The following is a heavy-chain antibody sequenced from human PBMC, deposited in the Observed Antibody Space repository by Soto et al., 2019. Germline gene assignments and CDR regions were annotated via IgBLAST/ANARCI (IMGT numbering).Heavy chain of an antibody. CDR2: TYYRSKWYN. CDR3: AREEGYSSGWYSS. Sequence: SPTLSLTCAISGDSVSSNSAAWTWIRQSPSRGLEWLGRTYYRSKWYNDYAVSVKSRITINPDTSKNQFSLQLNSVTPEDTAVYYCAREEGYSSGWYSSWGQGTLVTVSS. V-gene: IGHV6-1*01. J-gene: IGHJ5*02. D-gene: IGHD6-19*01. CDR1: GDSVSSNSAA.